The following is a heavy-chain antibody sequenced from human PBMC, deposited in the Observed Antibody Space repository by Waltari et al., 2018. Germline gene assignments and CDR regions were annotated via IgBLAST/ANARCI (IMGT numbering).Heavy chain of an antibody. CDR3: ARGVASMIRGVGDWFDP. D-gene: IGHD3-10*01. CDR2: RNQDRSGK. Sequence: EVQLVESGGGLVQPGGSLRLSCAASGFSVSSYWMSWARQAPGKGLWWVANRNQDRSGKDDVDSVKGRCTVSRDKAKSSLELQMNSLRADDTAVYYCARGVASMIRGVGDWFDPWGQGTLVTVSS. J-gene: IGHJ5*02. CDR1: GFSVSSYW. V-gene: IGHV3-7*01.